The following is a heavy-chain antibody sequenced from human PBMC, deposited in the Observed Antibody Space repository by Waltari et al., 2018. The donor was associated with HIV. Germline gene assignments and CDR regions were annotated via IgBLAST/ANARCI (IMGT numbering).Heavy chain of an antibody. D-gene: IGHD3-22*01. Sequence: EVQLLESGGGLVQPGGSRRLSCAASGFAYVSYAITWVRQSPERGLEWVAAGGGCRDKAFYADSVKGRFTIYRDNSKNTVFLQMNSLRAADTAIYYCAKAYYENTAYYYDFWGRGTRVTVSS. CDR2: GGGCRDKA. CDR3: AKAYYENTAYYYDF. CDR1: GFAYVSYA. J-gene: IGHJ4*02. V-gene: IGHV3-23*01.